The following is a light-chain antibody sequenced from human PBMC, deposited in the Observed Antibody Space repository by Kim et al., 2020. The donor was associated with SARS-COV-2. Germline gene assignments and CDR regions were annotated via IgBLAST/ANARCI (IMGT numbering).Light chain of an antibody. CDR3: AAWDDSLNGWV. V-gene: IGLV1-44*01. Sequence: GQRVTISCSGSSSNIGSNTVNWYQQLPGTAPNLRIYSNNQRPSGVPDRFSGSKSGTSASLAISGLQSEDEADYYCAAWDDSLNGWVFGGGTKLTVL. J-gene: IGLJ3*02. CDR2: SNN. CDR1: SSNIGSNT.